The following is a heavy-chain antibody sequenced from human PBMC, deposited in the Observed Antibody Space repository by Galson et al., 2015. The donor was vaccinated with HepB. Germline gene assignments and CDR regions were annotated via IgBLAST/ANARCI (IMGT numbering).Heavy chain of an antibody. Sequence: SLRLSCAASGFTFSQYSMNWVRQAPGKGLEWVSHISGSGRTVYYADSVAGRFTISRDNGKDSLFLQMSSLRDDDTAIYYCAREEYDSGTNHFDLWGQGTLVTVSS. CDR3: AREEYDSGTNHFDL. J-gene: IGHJ4*02. CDR1: GFTFSQYS. V-gene: IGHV3-48*02. CDR2: ISGSGRTV. D-gene: IGHD1-1*01.